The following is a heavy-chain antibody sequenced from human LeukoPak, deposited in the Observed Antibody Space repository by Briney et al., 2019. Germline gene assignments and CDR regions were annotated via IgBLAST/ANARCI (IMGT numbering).Heavy chain of an antibody. Sequence: HPGGSLRLSCAASGFTFSSYGMHWVRQAPGKGLEWVAFIRYDGSNKYYADSVKGRFTISRDNSKNTLYLQMDSLRAEDTAVYYCARVLSGRGSLYDYYYYMDVWGKGTTVTISS. V-gene: IGHV3-30*02. D-gene: IGHD3-10*01. J-gene: IGHJ6*03. CDR3: ARVLSGRGSLYDYYYYMDV. CDR1: GFTFSSYG. CDR2: IRYDGSNK.